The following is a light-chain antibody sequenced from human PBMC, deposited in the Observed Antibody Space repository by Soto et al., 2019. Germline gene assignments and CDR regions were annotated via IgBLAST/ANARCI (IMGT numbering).Light chain of an antibody. V-gene: IGLV1-44*01. CDR1: SSNIGSNT. J-gene: IGLJ1*01. CDR2: SNN. CDR3: AAWDDSLNVPVYV. Sequence: QLVLTQPPSASGTPGQRVTISCSGSSSNIGSNTVNWYQQLPGTAPKLLIYSNNQRPSGVPDRFSGSKSGTSASLAISGLQSEDEADFYCAAWDDSLNVPVYVFGTGTKLTVL.